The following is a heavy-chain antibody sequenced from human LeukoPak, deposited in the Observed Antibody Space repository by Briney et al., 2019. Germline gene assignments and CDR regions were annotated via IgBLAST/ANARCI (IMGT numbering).Heavy chain of an antibody. Sequence: SETLSLTCTVSGGSINSYYWNWIRQPAGKGLEWIGHIQTSGSTKYNPSLKSRVTMSIDTSKNQFSLNLYSVTAADTAVYYCATNYTAVTAFDSWGQGTLVTVSS. CDR1: GGSINSYY. D-gene: IGHD6-19*01. J-gene: IGHJ4*02. CDR3: ATNYTAVTAFDS. CDR2: IQTSGST. V-gene: IGHV4-4*07.